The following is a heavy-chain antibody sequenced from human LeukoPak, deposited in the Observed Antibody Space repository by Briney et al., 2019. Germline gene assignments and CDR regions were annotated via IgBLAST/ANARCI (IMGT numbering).Heavy chain of an antibody. CDR3: ARDSDYSDYAFDI. CDR2: IYHSGST. J-gene: IGHJ3*02. CDR1: GGSISSSNW. V-gene: IGHV4-4*02. Sequence: SETLSLTCAVSGGSISSSNWWSWVRQPPGKGLEWIGEIYHSGSTNYNPSLKSRVTISVDKSKNQFSLKLSSVTAADTAVYYCARDSDYSDYAFDIWGQGTMVTVSS. D-gene: IGHD4-11*01.